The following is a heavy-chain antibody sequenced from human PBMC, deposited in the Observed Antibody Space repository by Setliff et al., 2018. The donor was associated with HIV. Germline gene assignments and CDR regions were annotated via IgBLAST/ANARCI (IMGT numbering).Heavy chain of an antibody. CDR2: IITIFGTP. V-gene: IGHV1-69*13. Sequence: SVKVSCKTSGGTFSTYVISWVRQAPGQGLEWMGGIITIFGTPNYAQKFQDRVTITADESTTTAYMELRSLRSDDTAVYYYATSSRIYYYSYMDVWGKGTTVTVSS. D-gene: IGHD2-2*01. CDR3: ATSSRIYYYSYMDV. CDR1: GGTFSTYV. J-gene: IGHJ6*03.